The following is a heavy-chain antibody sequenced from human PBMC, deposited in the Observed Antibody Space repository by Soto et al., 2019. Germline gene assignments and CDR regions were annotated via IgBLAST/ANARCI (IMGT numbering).Heavy chain of an antibody. CDR1: GYSFVAYY. D-gene: IGHD3-3*01. CDR3: AKIYTWNEWQGGSDY. CDR2: INPNTGVT. Sequence: QVHLEQSGAEVKKAGASVKISCKASGYSFVAYYINWVRQVSGQGLEWMGWINPNTGVTDLAQKFQGRVTRTRDTSIKTAYLELTSLRSDDTAVYYCAKIYTWNEWQGGSDYWGQGTLLTVSS. V-gene: IGHV1-2*02. J-gene: IGHJ4*02.